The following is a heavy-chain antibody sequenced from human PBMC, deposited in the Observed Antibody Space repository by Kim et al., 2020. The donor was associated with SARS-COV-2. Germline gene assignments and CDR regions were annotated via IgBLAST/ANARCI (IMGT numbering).Heavy chain of an antibody. V-gene: IGHV4-59*01. CDR2: GST. CDR3: ARDLVGFDY. D-gene: IGHD2-15*01. J-gene: IGHJ4*02. Sequence: GSTNYTPSLKSRVTISVDTSKNQCSLKLSSVSSADTAVYYCARDLVGFDYWGQGTLVTVSS.